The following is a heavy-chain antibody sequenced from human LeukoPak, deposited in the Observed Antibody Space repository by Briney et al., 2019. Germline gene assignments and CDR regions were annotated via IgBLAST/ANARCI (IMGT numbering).Heavy chain of an antibody. Sequence: PGGSLRLSCAASGFTFSSFGIHWVRQAPGEGLEWVAFIRYDGSYQNYADSVKGRFTISRDNSKNTVYLQMSSLRTEDTAVYYCAKDPGSSSWGYNWFDPWGQGNLVSVSS. CDR1: GFTFSSFG. CDR2: IRYDGSYQ. V-gene: IGHV3-30*02. CDR3: AKDPGSSSWGYNWFDP. D-gene: IGHD6-13*01. J-gene: IGHJ5*02.